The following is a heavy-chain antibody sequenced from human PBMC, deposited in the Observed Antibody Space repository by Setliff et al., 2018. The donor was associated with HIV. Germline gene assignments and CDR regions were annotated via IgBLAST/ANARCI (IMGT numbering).Heavy chain of an antibody. V-gene: IGHV4-38-2*01. CDR1: GYSINNIHY. CDR3: VRRDVSFLFGQFDS. D-gene: IGHD3-10*02. J-gene: IGHJ4*02. CDR2: IYDGGTT. Sequence: LTFDVSGYSINNIHYWGWIRQPPGKGLECLGNIYDGGTTYHNPSLKGRVTISIDTSKAQFSLKLISVTAADTAVYYCVRRDVSFLFGQFDSWGQGILVTVSS.